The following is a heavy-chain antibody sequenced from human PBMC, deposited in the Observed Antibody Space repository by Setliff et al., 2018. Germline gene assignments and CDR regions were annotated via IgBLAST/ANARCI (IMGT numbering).Heavy chain of an antibody. V-gene: IGHV3-23*01. D-gene: IGHD4-4*01. CDR1: GFTFSNYA. CDR3: AEGDDTECYSSFDY. CDR2: ISGSASST. J-gene: IGHJ4*02. Sequence: GGSLRLSCAASGFTFSNYAMGWVRQAPGEGLEWVSSISGSASSTYYADSVKGRFTISRDNSKNTLFLQMLSLRVEDTAVYYCAEGDDTECYSSFDYWGQGALVTVPS.